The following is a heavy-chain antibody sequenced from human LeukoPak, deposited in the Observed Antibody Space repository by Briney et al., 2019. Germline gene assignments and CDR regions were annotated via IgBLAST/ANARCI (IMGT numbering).Heavy chain of an antibody. CDR3: AKDAGAGYCSGGSCYGGGEDY. V-gene: IGHV3-23*01. J-gene: IGHJ4*02. CDR1: GFTFSSYA. Sequence: GGSLRLSCAASGFTFSSYAMSWVRQAPGKGLEWVSAISGSGGSTYCADSVKGRFTISRDNSKNTLYLQMNSLRAEDTAVYYCAKDAGAGYCSGGSCYGGGEDYWGQGTLVTVSS. CDR2: ISGSGGST. D-gene: IGHD2-15*01.